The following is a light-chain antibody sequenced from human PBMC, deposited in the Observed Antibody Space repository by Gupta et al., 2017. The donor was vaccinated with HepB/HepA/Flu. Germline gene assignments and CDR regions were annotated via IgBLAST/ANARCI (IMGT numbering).Light chain of an antibody. CDR2: SAS. V-gene: IGKV1-39*01. Sequence: PITPPPPSLSTSVGDRVTITCRASENISSYLNWFQQTPGKAPKLLIYSASHLHIGVPSRFSGNESGTDFTLTISRLQPEDFATYYCQQSVHIPFIFGHGTKVDIK. CDR1: ENISSY. CDR3: QQSVHIPFI. J-gene: IGKJ3*01.